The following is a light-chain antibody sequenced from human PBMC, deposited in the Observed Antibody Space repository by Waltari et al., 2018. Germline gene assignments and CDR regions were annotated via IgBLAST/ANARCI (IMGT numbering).Light chain of an antibody. CDR1: SSNIGSNT. V-gene: IGLV1-44*01. CDR2: SNN. Sequence: QSVLTQPPSASGTPGQRVTISCSGSSSNIGSNTVNWYQQLPGTAPKLLIYSNNPRPPGRPHRFSGSKSGTSASLAISWLQSEDEADYYCAAWDDSLNGVVFGGGTKLTVL. CDR3: AAWDDSLNGVV. J-gene: IGLJ2*01.